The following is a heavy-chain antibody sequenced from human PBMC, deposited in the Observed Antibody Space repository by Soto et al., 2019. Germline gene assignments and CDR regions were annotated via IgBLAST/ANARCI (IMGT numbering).Heavy chain of an antibody. CDR3: ARDQASVYFYGAGDYNGMDV. J-gene: IGHJ6*02. D-gene: IGHD3-10*01. V-gene: IGHV3-48*01. CDR1: GCTFRSYS. CDR2: ISRIIITI. Sequence: PVGSLILSCAASGCTFRSYSMSWVRQAPGKGLEWVSKISRIIITIYYADSLKGRFTITRDNAETSLYLQMNSLRAEDTAVYYCARDQASVYFYGAGDYNGMDVWGQGTTVPVSS.